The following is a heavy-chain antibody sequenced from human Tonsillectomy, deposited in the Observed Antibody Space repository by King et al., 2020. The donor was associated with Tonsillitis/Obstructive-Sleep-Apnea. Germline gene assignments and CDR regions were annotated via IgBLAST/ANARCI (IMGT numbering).Heavy chain of an antibody. CDR3: ARGENSFDI. CDR1: GGTFSNFA. V-gene: IGHV1-69*12. D-gene: IGHD3-16*01. CDR2: VIPMFGTT. J-gene: IGHJ3*02. Sequence: QLVQSGAEVKKPGSSVKVSCKASGGTFSNFAITWVRQAPGQGLEWMGWVIPMFGTTNYAQKFQGRVTISADEGTTTAYMELSNLTSEDTALYFCARGENSFDIWGQGTMVIVPS.